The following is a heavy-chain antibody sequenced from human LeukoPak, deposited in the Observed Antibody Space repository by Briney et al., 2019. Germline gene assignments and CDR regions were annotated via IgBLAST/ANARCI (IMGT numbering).Heavy chain of an antibody. Sequence: GGSLRLSCAASGFTFSSYAMSWVRQAPGKGLEWVSAISGSGGSTYYADSVKGRLTISRDNSKNTLYLQMNSLRAEDTAVYYCAKAPNGGYDLDAFDIWGQGTMVTVSS. CDR1: GFTFSSYA. D-gene: IGHD5-12*01. CDR3: AKAPNGGYDLDAFDI. V-gene: IGHV3-23*01. J-gene: IGHJ3*02. CDR2: ISGSGGST.